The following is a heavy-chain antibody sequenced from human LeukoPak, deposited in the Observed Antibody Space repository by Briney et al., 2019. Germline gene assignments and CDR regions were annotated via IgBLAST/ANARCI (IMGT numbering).Heavy chain of an antibody. D-gene: IGHD6-19*01. CDR2: ISAYNGNT. J-gene: IGHJ4*02. CDR3: ARSPKRYSSGWYSDY. V-gene: IGHV1-18*04. Sequence: GASVKLSCKASGYTFTSYGISWARQAPAQGLEWMGWISAYNGNTNYAQKLQGRVTMTTDTSTSTAYMELRSLRSDDTAVYYCARSPKRYSSGWYSDYWGQGTLVTVSS. CDR1: GYTFTSYG.